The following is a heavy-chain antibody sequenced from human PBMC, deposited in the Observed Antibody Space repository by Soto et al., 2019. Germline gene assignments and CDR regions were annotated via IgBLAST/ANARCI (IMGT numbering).Heavy chain of an antibody. J-gene: IGHJ3*02. CDR2: MSGDGRT. Sequence: PGWSLRLSCVGSGFTFSDSVMAWVRQAPGKGLEWLSVMSGDGRTRYALSVTGRFTISRDNAKNTLYLQMNSLRPDDTAVYYCASSILTGYPIWGQGTMVT. V-gene: IGHV3-23*01. CDR3: ASSILTGYPI. CDR1: GFTFSDSV. D-gene: IGHD3-9*01.